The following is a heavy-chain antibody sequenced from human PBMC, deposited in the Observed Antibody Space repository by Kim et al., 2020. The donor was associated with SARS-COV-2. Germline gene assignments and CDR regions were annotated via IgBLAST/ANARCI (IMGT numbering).Heavy chain of an antibody. CDR1: GFTFSSYA. CDR2: ISGSGGST. D-gene: IGHD2-21*02. J-gene: IGHJ5*02. CDR3: AKDGGDYCRFDP. Sequence: GGSLRLSCAASGFTFSSYAMSWVRQAPGKGLEWVSAISGSGGSTYYADSVKDRFTISRDNSKNTLYLQMNSLRAEDTAVYYCAKDGGDYCRFDPWGQGTLVTVSS. V-gene: IGHV3-23*01.